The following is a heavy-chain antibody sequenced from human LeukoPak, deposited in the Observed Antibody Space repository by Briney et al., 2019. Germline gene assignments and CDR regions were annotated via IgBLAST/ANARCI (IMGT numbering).Heavy chain of an antibody. J-gene: IGHJ6*03. CDR3: ARAAATTVVTPGGYYYYYYMDV. CDR1: GGSISSYY. D-gene: IGHD4-23*01. Sequence: SETLSLTCTVSGGSISSYYWSWIRQPPGKGLEWIGYIYYSGSTNYNPSLKSRVTISVDTSKNQFSLKLSSVTAADTAVYCCARAAATTVVTPGGYYYYYYMDVWGKGTTVTVSS. CDR2: IYYSGST. V-gene: IGHV4-59*01.